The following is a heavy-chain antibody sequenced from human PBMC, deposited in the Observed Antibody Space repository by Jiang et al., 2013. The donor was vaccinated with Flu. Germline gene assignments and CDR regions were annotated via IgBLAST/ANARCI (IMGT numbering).Heavy chain of an antibody. CDR2: INAYTGNT. CDR3: ARNRVSYSTSSSQAH. CDR1: GYTFSSYG. V-gene: IGHV1-18*04. J-gene: IGHJ4*02. D-gene: IGHD6-6*01. Sequence: VQLVESGVEVKKPGASVKVSCKASGYTFSSYGISWVRQAPGQGLEWMGWINAYTGNTDYSEKLQGRVTLTIDTSTSTAYMELRSLRSDDTAVYYCARNRVSYSTSSSQAHWGQGTLVTVSS.